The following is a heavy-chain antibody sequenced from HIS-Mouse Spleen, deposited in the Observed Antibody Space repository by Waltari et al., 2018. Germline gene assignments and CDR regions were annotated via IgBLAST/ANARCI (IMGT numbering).Heavy chain of an antibody. CDR2: FSGSGGST. V-gene: IGHV3-23*01. J-gene: IGHJ4*02. CDR3: ATRAHEDYYDSSGYKGAFDY. Sequence: EVQLLESGGGLVQPGGSLRLSCAASGFTFSSYAMSWVRQAPGRVLEWVSVFSGSGGSTYYAASVKCRFTISRDNSKNTLYLQMNSLRAEDTAVYYCATRAHEDYYDSSGYKGAFDYWGQGTLVTVSS. CDR1: GFTFSSYA. D-gene: IGHD3-22*01.